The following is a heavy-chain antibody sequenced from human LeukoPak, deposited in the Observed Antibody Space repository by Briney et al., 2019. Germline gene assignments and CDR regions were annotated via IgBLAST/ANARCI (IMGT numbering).Heavy chain of an antibody. CDR2: IYHSGST. J-gene: IGHJ5*02. CDR3: ASGGTRKYDWFDP. Sequence: SETLSLTCAVSGGSISSSNWWSWVRPPPGKGLEWIGEIYHSGSTNYNPSLKSRVTISVDKSKNQFSLKLSSVTAADTAVYYCASGGTRKYDWFDPWGQGTLVTVSS. D-gene: IGHD3-16*01. CDR1: GGSISSSNW. V-gene: IGHV4-4*02.